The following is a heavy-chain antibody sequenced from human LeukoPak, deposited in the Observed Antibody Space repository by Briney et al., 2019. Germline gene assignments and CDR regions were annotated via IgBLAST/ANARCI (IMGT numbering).Heavy chain of an antibody. V-gene: IGHV1-18*04. CDR2: ISAHNGNT. CDR3: AREGRGSFVRSAGDY. J-gene: IGHJ4*02. D-gene: IGHD3-10*01. CDR1: GYTFTSYY. Sequence: GASVKVSCKASGYTFTSYYMHWVRQAPGQGLEWMGWISAHNGNTNYAQNLQGRVTMTTDTSTSTAYMELRSLRSDDTAVYFCAREGRGSFVRSAGDYWGQGTLVTVSS.